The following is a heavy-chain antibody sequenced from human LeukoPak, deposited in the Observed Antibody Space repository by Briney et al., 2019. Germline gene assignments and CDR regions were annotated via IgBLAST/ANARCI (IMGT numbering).Heavy chain of an antibody. CDR1: GGSISNSFFY. CDR2: INYSGST. D-gene: IGHD5/OR15-5a*01. CDR3: ARGSLGREVSAFFKN. J-gene: IGHJ4*02. Sequence: SETLSLTCTVSGGSISNSFFYWGWIRQPPGKGLEWIGSINYSGSTYYNPSLKSRVTISVDTSENQFSLRLSSVTAADTAVYYCARGSLGREVSAFFKNWGQGILVTVSS. V-gene: IGHV4-39*01.